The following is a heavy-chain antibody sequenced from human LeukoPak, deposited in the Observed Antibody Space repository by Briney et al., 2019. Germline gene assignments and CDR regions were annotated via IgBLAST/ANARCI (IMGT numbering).Heavy chain of an antibody. Sequence: ASVKVSCTASGYTFTSYAMHWVRQAPGQRLEWMGWINAGNGNTKYSQEFQGRVTITRDTSASTAYMELSSLRSEDMAVYYCARGRGYSYGDYYYMDVWGKGTTVTVSS. CDR2: INAGNGNT. CDR3: ARGRGYSYGDYYYMDV. J-gene: IGHJ6*03. CDR1: GYTFTSYA. D-gene: IGHD5-18*01. V-gene: IGHV1-3*03.